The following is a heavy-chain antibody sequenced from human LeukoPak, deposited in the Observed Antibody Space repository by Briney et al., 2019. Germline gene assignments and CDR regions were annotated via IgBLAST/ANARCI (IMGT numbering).Heavy chain of an antibody. V-gene: IGHV1-2*02. D-gene: IGHD3-22*01. CDR1: GYTFTGYY. CDR3: AREDDSSREYFQH. Sequence: GASVKVSCKASGYTFTGYYMHWVRQAPGQGLEWMGWINPNSGGTNYAQKFQGRVTMTRDTSISTAYMELSRLRSDDTAVYYCAREDDSSREYFQHWGQGTLVTVSS. CDR2: INPNSGGT. J-gene: IGHJ1*01.